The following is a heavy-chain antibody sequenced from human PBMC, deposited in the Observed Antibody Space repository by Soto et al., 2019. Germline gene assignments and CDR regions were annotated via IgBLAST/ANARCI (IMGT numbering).Heavy chain of an antibody. CDR2: INHSGST. Sequence: ASETLSLTCAVYGGSFSGYYWSWIRQPPGKGLEWIGEINHSGSTNCNPSLKSRVTISVDTSKNQFSLKLSSVTAADTAVYYCARGVDTAMVKDWFDPWGQGTLVTVSS. D-gene: IGHD5-18*01. CDR3: ARGVDTAMVKDWFDP. V-gene: IGHV4-34*01. CDR1: GGSFSGYY. J-gene: IGHJ5*02.